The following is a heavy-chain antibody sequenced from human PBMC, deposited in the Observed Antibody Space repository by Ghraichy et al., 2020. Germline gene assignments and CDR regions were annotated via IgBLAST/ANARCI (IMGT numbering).Heavy chain of an antibody. D-gene: IGHD6-19*01. Sequence: GGSLRLSCAASGFTFRTSSMNWVRQAPGKGLEWVSHIKSDGKAIHYVDSVRGRFTISRDNARNSLYLQINSLKDEDTAVYYCVRGGEDGWDLDYRGQGTLIVVSP. V-gene: IGHV3-48*02. CDR2: IKSDGKAI. CDR1: GFTFRTSS. J-gene: IGHJ4*02. CDR3: VRGGEDGWDLDY.